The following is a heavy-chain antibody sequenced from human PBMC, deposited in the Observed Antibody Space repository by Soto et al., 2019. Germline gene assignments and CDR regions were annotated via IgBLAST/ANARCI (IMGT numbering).Heavy chain of an antibody. CDR2: IIPILGIA. V-gene: IGHV1-69*02. D-gene: IGHD3-10*01. CDR1: GGTFSSYT. J-gene: IGHJ5*02. CDR3: ATVTVNTMVRGVIGVVSWFDP. Sequence: ASVKVSCKASGGTFSSYTISWVRQAPGQGLEWMGRIIPILGIANYAQKFQGRVTITADKSTSTAYMELSSLRSEDTAVYYCATVTVNTMVRGVIGVVSWFDPWGQGTLVTVSS.